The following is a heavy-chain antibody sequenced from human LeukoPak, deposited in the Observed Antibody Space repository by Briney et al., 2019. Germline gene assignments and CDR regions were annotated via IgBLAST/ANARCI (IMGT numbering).Heavy chain of an antibody. Sequence: ASVKVSCKASGYTFTSYGISWVRQAPGQGLEWMGWISAYNGNTNYAQKLQGRVTMTTDTSTSTAYMELSSLRSEDTAVYYCAAASSLWFGELNLDYWGQGTLVTVSS. CDR1: GYTFTSYG. CDR2: ISAYNGNT. V-gene: IGHV1-18*01. CDR3: AAASSLWFGELNLDY. J-gene: IGHJ4*02. D-gene: IGHD3-10*01.